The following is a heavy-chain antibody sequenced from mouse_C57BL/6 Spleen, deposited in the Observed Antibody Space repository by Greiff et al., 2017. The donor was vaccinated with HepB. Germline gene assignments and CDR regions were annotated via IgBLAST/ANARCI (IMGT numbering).Heavy chain of an antibody. CDR3: ARESYYYGSSYRYFDV. V-gene: IGHV1-53*01. CDR1: GYTFTSYW. Sequence: QVQLQQPGTELVKPGASVKLSCKASGYTFTSYWMHWVKQRPGQGLEWIGNINPSNGGTNYNEKFKSKATLPVDKSSSTAYMQLSSLTSGDSAVYYCARESYYYGSSYRYFDVWGTGTTVTVSS. CDR2: INPSNGGT. J-gene: IGHJ1*03. D-gene: IGHD1-1*01.